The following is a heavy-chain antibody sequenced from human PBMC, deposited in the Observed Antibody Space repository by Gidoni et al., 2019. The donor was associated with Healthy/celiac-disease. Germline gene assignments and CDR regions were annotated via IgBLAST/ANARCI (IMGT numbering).Heavy chain of an antibody. J-gene: IGHJ4*02. D-gene: IGHD3-22*01. CDR1: GFTFGSYA. V-gene: IGHV3-30-3*01. CDR2: ISYDGSNK. Sequence: QVQLVESGGGVVQPGRSLSLSCAASGFTFGSYARHWVRQAPGKGLGWVAVISYDGSNKYYADSVKGRFTISRDNSKKTLYLQMNSLRAEDTAVDYCARGENYYDSSGYMDYWGQGTLVTVSS. CDR3: ARGENYYDSSGYMDY.